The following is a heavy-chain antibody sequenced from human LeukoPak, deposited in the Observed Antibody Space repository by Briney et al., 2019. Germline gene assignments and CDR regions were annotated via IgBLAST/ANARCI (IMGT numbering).Heavy chain of an antibody. CDR1: GYTFTSYG. CDR2: INTNTGNP. J-gene: IGHJ3*02. CDR3: ARDLRARDSSGYYYVSPAPDAFDI. Sequence: ASVKVSCKASGYTFTSYGINWVRQAPGQGLEWMGWINTNTGNPTYAQGFTGRFVFSLDTSVSTAYLQISSLKAEDTAVYYCARDLRARDSSGYYYVSPAPDAFDIWGQGTMVTVSS. V-gene: IGHV7-4-1*02. D-gene: IGHD3-22*01.